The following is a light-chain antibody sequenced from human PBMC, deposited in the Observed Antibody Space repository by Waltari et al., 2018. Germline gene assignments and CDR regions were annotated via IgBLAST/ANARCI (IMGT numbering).Light chain of an antibody. CDR1: HSISKF. J-gene: IGKJ1*01. Sequence: EVVLTQSPATLSLSPGERATLSCRASHSISKFFAWYQQRPGQAPRLLIYDASDRPPGIPARFSGSGSGTDFTLTISSLEPEDFAVYYCQQRTDWLWTFGQGTKVEIK. CDR2: DAS. V-gene: IGKV3-11*01. CDR3: QQRTDWLWT.